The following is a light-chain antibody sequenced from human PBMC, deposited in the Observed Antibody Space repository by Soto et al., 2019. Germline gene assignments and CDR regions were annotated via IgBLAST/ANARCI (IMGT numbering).Light chain of an antibody. CDR3: SSYTSSSPPV. CDR2: DVS. J-gene: IGLJ1*01. CDR1: SSDVGGYNY. V-gene: IGLV2-14*01. Sequence: QSALTQPASVSGSPGQSITISCTGTSSDVGGYNYVSWYQQHPGKAPKLMIYDVSNRPSGVSNRFSGSKSGNTASLTISGLQAEDGADYYCSSYTSSSPPVFGTGTKLTVL.